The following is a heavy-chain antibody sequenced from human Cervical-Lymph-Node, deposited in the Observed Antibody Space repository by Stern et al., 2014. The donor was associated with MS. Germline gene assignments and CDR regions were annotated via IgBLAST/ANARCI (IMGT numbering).Heavy chain of an antibody. V-gene: IGHV3-30*01. CDR2: ISYNGGSE. Sequence: VQLEESGGGVVQPGRSLRLSCAASGFTFSTYAMHWVRQAPGKGLEWVAVISYNGGSEYYADSVRGRFTISRDNSKSTLFLQMISLSPEDTAVYYCARGGNLDWLLRFDYWGQGTLVTVSS. J-gene: IGHJ4*02. CDR1: GFTFSTYA. CDR3: ARGGNLDWLLRFDY. D-gene: IGHD3-9*01.